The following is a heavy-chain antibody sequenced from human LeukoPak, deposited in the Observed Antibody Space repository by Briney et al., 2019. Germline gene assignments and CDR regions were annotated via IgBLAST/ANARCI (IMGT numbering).Heavy chain of an antibody. CDR1: GGTFSSYA. CDR3: ARATLTGPCASDVDY. CDR2: MIPILGIA. V-gene: IGHV1-69*04. Sequence: SVKVSCKASGGTFSSYAISWLRQAPGQGLEWMGRMIPILGIANYAQKFQGRVTITADKSTSTAYMELSSLRSEDTAVYYCARATLTGPCASDVDYWGQGTMVTVSS. D-gene: IGHD3-9*01. J-gene: IGHJ4*02.